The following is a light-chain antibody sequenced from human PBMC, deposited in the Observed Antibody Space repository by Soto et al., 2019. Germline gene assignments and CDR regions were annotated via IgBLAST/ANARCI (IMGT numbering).Light chain of an antibody. V-gene: IGKV1-12*01. CDR2: AAS. CDR1: QGISNW. Sequence: DIQITQSPSSVSASVGDRVTSACRASQGISNWLAWYQQKPGKAPKLLIYAASGLQRGVPSRFSGSGFGTDFTLTISSMQPEAFANYYCQQANSFPLTFGGGTKVDIK. J-gene: IGKJ4*01. CDR3: QQANSFPLT.